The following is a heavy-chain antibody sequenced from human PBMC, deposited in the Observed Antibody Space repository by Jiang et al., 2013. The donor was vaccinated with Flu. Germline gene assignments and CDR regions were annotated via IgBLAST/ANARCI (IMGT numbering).Heavy chain of an antibody. V-gene: IGHV4-39*01. CDR3: ASLLTGATTVSDYGMDV. CDR2: IYYSGST. Sequence: GLVKPSETLSLTCTVSGGSISSSSYYWGWIRQPPGKGLEWIGSIYYSGSTYYNPSLKSRVTISVDTSKNQFSLKLSSVTAADTAVYYCASLLTGATTVSDYGMDVWGQGTTVTVSS. D-gene: IGHD1-26*01. CDR1: GGSISSSSYY. J-gene: IGHJ6*02.